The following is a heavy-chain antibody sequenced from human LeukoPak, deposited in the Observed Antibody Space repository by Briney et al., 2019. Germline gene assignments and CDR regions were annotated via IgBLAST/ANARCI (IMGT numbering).Heavy chain of an antibody. V-gene: IGHV5-51*01. CDR3: ARVDLYCSSTSCYSFDY. CDR1: GYSFTSYW. D-gene: IGHD2-2*01. J-gene: IGHJ4*02. Sequence: LGESLKISCKGFGYSFTSYWIAWVRQMPGKGLEWMGIIYPGDSDTRYSPSFQGQVTISGDKSISTVYLQWSSLKASDTAMYYCARVDLYCSSTSCYSFDYWGQGTLVTVSS. CDR2: IYPGDSDT.